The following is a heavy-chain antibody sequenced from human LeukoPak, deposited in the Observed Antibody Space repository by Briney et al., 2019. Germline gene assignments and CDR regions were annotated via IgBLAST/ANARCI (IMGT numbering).Heavy chain of an antibody. V-gene: IGHV3-48*01. J-gene: IGHJ4*02. CDR2: IRSDSSII. CDR1: GFAFNTYS. CDR3: ARVQAGKWDFDY. D-gene: IGHD2-8*01. Sequence: GGSLRLSCAASGFAFNTYSMNWVRQAPGKGLEWVPYIRSDSSIIYYADSVKGRFTMSRDNGRNSLYLQMNSLRVEDTAVYFCARVQAGKWDFDYWGQGTLVTVSS.